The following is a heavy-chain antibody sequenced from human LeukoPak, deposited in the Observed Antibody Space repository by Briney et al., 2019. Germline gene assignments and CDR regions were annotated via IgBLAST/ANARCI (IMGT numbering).Heavy chain of an antibody. CDR3: AGGYYYDSSGYYSIDATDY. CDR2: IYYSGST. Sequence: SQTLSLTCTVSGGSISSGDYYWSWIRQPPGKGLEWIGYIYYSGSTYYNPSLKSRVTISVDTSKNQFSLKLSSVTAADTAVYYCAGGYYYDSSGYYSIDATDYWGQGTPVTVSS. V-gene: IGHV4-30-4*01. D-gene: IGHD3-22*01. J-gene: IGHJ4*02. CDR1: GGSISSGDYY.